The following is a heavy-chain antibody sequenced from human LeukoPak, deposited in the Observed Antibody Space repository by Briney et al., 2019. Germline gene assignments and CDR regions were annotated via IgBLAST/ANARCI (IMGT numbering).Heavy chain of an antibody. CDR3: ARDRRDYYGSGSYYHFDY. D-gene: IGHD3-10*01. CDR2: ISSVGNNK. CDR1: GFSFSTFA. Sequence: PGGSLRLSCAASGFSFSTFAMHWVRQAPGKGLEWVAVISSVGNNKYNADSVKGRFTISRDNSKNTLFLQMNSLRVEDTAVYYCARDRRDYYGSGSYYHFDYWGQGTLVTVSS. V-gene: IGHV3-30-3*01. J-gene: IGHJ4*02.